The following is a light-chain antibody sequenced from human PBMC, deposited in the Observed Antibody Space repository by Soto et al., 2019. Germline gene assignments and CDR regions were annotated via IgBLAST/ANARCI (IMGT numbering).Light chain of an antibody. CDR2: DVS. J-gene: IGLJ1*01. CDR1: SSDVGGYNY. V-gene: IGLV2-14*03. Sequence: QSALTQPASVSGSPGQSITISCTGTSSDVGGYNYVSWYQHHPGKAPKLMIFDVSNRPSGVSNRFSVSKSGNTASLTISGRQPEDEADYYCSSYTTSNTRQIVFGTGTKLTVL. CDR3: SSYTTSNTRQIV.